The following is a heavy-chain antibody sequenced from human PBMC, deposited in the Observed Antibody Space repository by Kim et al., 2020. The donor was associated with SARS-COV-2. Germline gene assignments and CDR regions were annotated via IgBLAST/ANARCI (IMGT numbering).Heavy chain of an antibody. Sequence: GGSLRLSCAASGFTFSSYGMHWVRQAPGKRLEWVAVISYDGSNKYYADSVKGRFTISRDNSKNTLYLQMNSLRAEDTAVYYCASFAGADSSSWYSLFHY. CDR1: GFTFSSYG. J-gene: IGHJ6*01. D-gene: IGHD6-13*01. CDR3: ASFAGADSSSWYSLFHY. V-gene: IGHV3-33*05. CDR2: ISYDGSNK.